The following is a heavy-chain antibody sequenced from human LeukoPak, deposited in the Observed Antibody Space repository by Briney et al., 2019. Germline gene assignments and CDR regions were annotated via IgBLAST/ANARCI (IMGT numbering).Heavy chain of an antibody. D-gene: IGHD1-26*01. V-gene: IGHV1-3*01. CDR1: GYTFTGYA. CDR3: ARDRSSGSLNGFDI. CDR2: INAVNGNT. J-gene: IGHJ3*02. Sequence: GASVKVSCKSSGYTFTGYAIHWVRQAPGQGLEYLGWINAVNGNTKYSRKFQGRVTITRDTSATTAYLELSSLRSEDTAVYYCARDRSSGSLNGFDIWGQGTMVTVSS.